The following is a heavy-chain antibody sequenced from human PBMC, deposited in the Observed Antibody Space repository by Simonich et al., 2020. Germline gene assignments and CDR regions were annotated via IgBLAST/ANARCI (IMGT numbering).Heavy chain of an antibody. J-gene: IGHJ3*02. CDR3: ARGIVGASGAFDI. Sequence: EVQLVESGGGLVKPGGSLRLSCAASGFTFSSNSLNWVRQAQGKGLELVSSINRSSSYIYYADSVKGRFTISRDNAKNSLYLQMNSLRAEDTAVYYCARGIVGASGAFDIWGQGTMVTVSS. D-gene: IGHD1-26*01. CDR1: GFTFSSNS. CDR2: INRSSSYI. V-gene: IGHV3-21*01.